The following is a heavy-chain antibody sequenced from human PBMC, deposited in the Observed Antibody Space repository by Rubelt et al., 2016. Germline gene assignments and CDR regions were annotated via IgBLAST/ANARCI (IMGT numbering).Heavy chain of an antibody. Sequence: QVQLVQSGAEVKKPGSSVKVSCKASGGTFSSNAISWVRQAPGQGLEWMGGIIPIFGTANYAQKFQGRVTITADESTSTAYMELSSLRSEDTAVYYCARKSYGDTGYYFDYWGQGTLVTVSS. V-gene: IGHV1-69*01. J-gene: IGHJ4*02. CDR1: GGTFSSNA. D-gene: IGHD4-17*01. CDR3: ARKSYGDTGYYFDY. CDR2: IIPIFGTA.